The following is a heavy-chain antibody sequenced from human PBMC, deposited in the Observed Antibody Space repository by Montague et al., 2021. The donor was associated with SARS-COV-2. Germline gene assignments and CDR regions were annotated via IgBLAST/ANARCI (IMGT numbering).Heavy chain of an antibody. CDR1: GDSIGSGSYY. Sequence: TLSLTCSVSGDSIGSGSYYWSWIRRAAGEGLEWIGRIYTSGRTDYNPSLINRVIISLDTSKNQFSLNLSSLTTADTAVYYCARAPDDYGTFGYWGQGIPVIVSS. CDR3: ARAPDDYGTFGY. J-gene: IGHJ4*02. D-gene: IGHD4-17*01. CDR2: IYTSGRT. V-gene: IGHV4-61*02.